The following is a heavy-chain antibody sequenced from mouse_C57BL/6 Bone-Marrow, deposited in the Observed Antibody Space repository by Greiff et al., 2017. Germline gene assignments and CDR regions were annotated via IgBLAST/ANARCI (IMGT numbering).Heavy chain of an antibody. CDR3: ARHARTDFDY. V-gene: IGHV5-6*01. CDR2: ISSGGSYT. Sequence: EVQVVESGGDLVKPGGSLKLSCAASGFTFSSYGMSWVRQTPDKRLEWVATISSGGSYTYYPDSVKGRFTISRDNAKNTLYLQMSSLKSEDTAMYYCARHARTDFDYWGQGTTLTVSS. CDR1: GFTFSSYG. J-gene: IGHJ2*01.